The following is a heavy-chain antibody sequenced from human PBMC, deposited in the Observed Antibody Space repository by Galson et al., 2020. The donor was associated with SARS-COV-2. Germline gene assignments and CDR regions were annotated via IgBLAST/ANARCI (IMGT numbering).Heavy chain of an antibody. CDR3: TSTGGGDIVVVPAAMYYYYYGMDV. D-gene: IGHD2-2*01. CDR1: GFTFSNAW. CDR2: IKSKTDGGTT. V-gene: IGHV3-15*01. Sequence: GGSLRLSCAASGFTFSNAWMSWVRQAPGKGLEWVGRIKSKTDGGTTDYAAPVKGRFTISRDDSKNTLYLQMNSLKTEDTAVYYCTSTGGGDIVVVPAAMYYYYYGMDVWGQGTTVTVSS. J-gene: IGHJ6*02.